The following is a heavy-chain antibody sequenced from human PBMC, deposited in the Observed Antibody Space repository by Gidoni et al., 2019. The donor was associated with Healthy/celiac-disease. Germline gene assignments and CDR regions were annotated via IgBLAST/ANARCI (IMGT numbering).Heavy chain of an antibody. CDR2: FSRRRSYT. CDR1: GFPISDSY. Sequence: QVPLVDSGGGLVMPGGSLRLSCAASGFPISDSYMRWIRQDPGKGLEWVSYFSRRRSYTNYADSVKGRFTISRDNAKNSLYLQMNSLRAEDTAVYYCARDRDCSSTSCYGEHYWYFDLWGRGTLVTVSS. J-gene: IGHJ2*01. CDR3: ARDRDCSSTSCYGEHYWYFDL. D-gene: IGHD2-2*01. V-gene: IGHV3-11*05.